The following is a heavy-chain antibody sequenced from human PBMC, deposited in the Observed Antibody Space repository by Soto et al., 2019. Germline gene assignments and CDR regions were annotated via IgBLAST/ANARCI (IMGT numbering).Heavy chain of an antibody. D-gene: IGHD3-3*01. CDR1: GFTFSTSA. Sequence: GVSLRLSCAASGFTFSTSAMSWVRQAPGGGLEWVSGISGSGAGTYYADSVKGRFTISRDNSKNTLYLQMSGLRSEDTAVYFCAKGPTIFGAVISFDYYYGMYVWGQGTTVTVYS. V-gene: IGHV3-23*01. CDR3: AKGPTIFGAVISFDYYYGMYV. J-gene: IGHJ6*02. CDR2: ISGSGAGT.